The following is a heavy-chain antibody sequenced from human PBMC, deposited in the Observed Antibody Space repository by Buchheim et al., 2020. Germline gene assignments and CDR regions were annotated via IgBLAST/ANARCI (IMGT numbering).Heavy chain of an antibody. CDR2: IKQGGSEK. Sequence: EVQLVESGGGLVQPGGSLRLSCAASGLRFSSYLMSWVRQAPGKGLEWVANIKQGGSEKYYVDSVKGRFSISRDNAKNSLYLQMNSMTVEDTAVYYCARDDGGVAVTSLDNGGQGT. CDR3: ARDDGGVAVTSLDN. CDR1: GLRFSSYL. J-gene: IGHJ4*02. V-gene: IGHV3-7*01. D-gene: IGHD3-16*02.